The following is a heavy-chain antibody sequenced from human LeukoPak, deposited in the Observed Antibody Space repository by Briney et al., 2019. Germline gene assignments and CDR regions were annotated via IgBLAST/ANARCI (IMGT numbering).Heavy chain of an antibody. Sequence: ASVKVSCKASGYTFTSYGISWVRQAPGQGLEWMGWISAYNGNTNYAQKLQGRVTMTTDTSTSTAYMELRSLRSDDTAVYHCASSRRGYSGYDPGVAFDIWGQGTMVTVSS. V-gene: IGHV1-18*01. J-gene: IGHJ3*02. CDR2: ISAYNGNT. CDR1: GYTFTSYG. D-gene: IGHD5-12*01. CDR3: ASSRRGYSGYDPGVAFDI.